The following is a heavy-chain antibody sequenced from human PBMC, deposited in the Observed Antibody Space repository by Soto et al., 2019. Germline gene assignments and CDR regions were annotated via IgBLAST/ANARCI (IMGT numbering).Heavy chain of an antibody. V-gene: IGHV3-33*01. J-gene: IGHJ6*01. CDR1: GFTFSSSV. Sequence: QVQLEESGGGVVQPGRSLILSCAASGFTFSSSVMHWFRQAPGRGLEWVAVISSDGSKKYYADSLAGRFAISRDNSINPLYLQMRSLSAENTVVYYCAREVLWSGYRYALEFWGQGNTVTVP. D-gene: IGHD5-12*01. CDR3: AREVLWSGYRYALEF. CDR2: ISSDGSKK.